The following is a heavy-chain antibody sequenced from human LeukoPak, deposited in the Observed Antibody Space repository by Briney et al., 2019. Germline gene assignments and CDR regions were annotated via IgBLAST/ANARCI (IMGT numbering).Heavy chain of an antibody. CDR3: ARGTTYYDFWSGYLRNMDV. Sequence: ASVKVSCKASGYTFTSYDINWVRQATGQGLEWMGWMNPNSGNTGYAQKFQGRVTITRNTSISTAYMELSSLRSEDTAVYYCARGTTYYDFWSGYLRNMDVWGKGTTVTVSS. CDR2: MNPNSGNT. CDR1: GYTFTSYD. V-gene: IGHV1-8*03. D-gene: IGHD3-3*01. J-gene: IGHJ6*03.